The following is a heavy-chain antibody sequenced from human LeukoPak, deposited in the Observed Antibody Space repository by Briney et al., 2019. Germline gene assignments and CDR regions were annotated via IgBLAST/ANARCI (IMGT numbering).Heavy chain of an antibody. CDR2: ISYDGSNK. CDR3: ARDHDSSSCPYFDY. CDR1: GFTFSSYG. Sequence: PGRSLRLSCAASGFTFSSYGMHWVRQAPGKGLEWVAVISYDGSNKYYADSVKGRFTISRDNSKNTLYLQMNSLRAEDTAVYYCARDHDSSSCPYFDYWGQGTLVTVSS. V-gene: IGHV3-30*03. D-gene: IGHD6-13*01. J-gene: IGHJ4*02.